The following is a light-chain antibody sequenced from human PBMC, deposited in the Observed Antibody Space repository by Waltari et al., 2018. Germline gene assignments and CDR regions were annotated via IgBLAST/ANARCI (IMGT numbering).Light chain of an antibody. J-gene: IGLJ2*01. CDR3: ATWDNSLTAVV. Sequence: QSVLKQPPSVSAAPGQKVTISCSGSSSNIGNDFVSWYHQLPGATPKLLIYDKYKRPSGIPDRFSASKSGTSATLDITGLQIGDEADYYCATWDNSLTAVVFGGGTKLTVL. V-gene: IGLV1-51*01. CDR2: DKY. CDR1: SSNIGNDF.